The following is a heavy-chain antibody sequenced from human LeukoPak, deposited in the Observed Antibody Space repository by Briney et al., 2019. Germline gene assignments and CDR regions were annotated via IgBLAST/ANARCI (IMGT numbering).Heavy chain of an antibody. J-gene: IGHJ5*02. CDR2: IYYSGST. CDR3: ASSMIVPSMGFDP. Sequence: SETLSLTCTVSGGSISSYYWSWIRQPPGKGLEWIGYIYYSGSTNYNPSLKSRVTISVDTSKNQYSLKLNSVTAADTAVYYCASSMIVPSMGFDPWGQGTLVTVSS. D-gene: IGHD3-22*01. V-gene: IGHV4-59*01. CDR1: GGSISSYY.